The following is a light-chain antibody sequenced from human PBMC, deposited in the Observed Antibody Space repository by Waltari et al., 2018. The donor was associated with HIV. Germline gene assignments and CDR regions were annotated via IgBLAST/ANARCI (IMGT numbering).Light chain of an antibody. CDR3: QHRKEWPPGAT. J-gene: IGKJ3*01. CDR1: QSVSTY. V-gene: IGKV3-11*01. CDR2: DAS. Sequence: EIVLTQSPATLSLSPGERATLSCRASQSVSTYLAWYQKRPSQAPRLLIYDASNRATGIPARFSGSGSGTDFTLTISSLEPEDFAVYYCQHRKEWPPGATFGPGTKVDVK.